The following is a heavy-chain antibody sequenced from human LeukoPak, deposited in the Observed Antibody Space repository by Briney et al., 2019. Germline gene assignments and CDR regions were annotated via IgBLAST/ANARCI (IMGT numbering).Heavy chain of an antibody. CDR2: ISGYDGNT. CDR3: ARENYGDGDVGADAFDI. D-gene: IGHD4-17*01. V-gene: IGHV1-18*01. CDR1: GYTFTTYG. Sequence: ASVKVSCKASGYTFTTYGISWVRQAPGQGLEWMGWISGYDGNTNYAQKFQGRVTMTTDTSTSTAYMELRSLRSDDTAVYYCARENYGDGDVGADAFDIWGQGTMVTVSS. J-gene: IGHJ3*02.